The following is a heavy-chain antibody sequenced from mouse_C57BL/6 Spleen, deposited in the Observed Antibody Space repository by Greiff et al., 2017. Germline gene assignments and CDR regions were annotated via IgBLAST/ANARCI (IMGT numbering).Heavy chain of an antibody. CDR2: INYDGSST. CDR1: GFTFSDYY. Sequence: EVQRVESEGGLVQPGSSMKLSCTASGFTFSDYYMAWVRQVPEKGLEWVANINYDGSSTYYLDSLKSRFIISRDNAKNILYLQMSSLKSEDTATYYCARSHYEGGYFDYWGQGTTLTVSS. D-gene: IGHD2-4*01. J-gene: IGHJ2*01. CDR3: ARSHYEGGYFDY. V-gene: IGHV5-16*01.